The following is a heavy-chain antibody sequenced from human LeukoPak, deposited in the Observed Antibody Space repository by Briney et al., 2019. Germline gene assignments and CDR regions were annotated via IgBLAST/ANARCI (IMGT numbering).Heavy chain of an antibody. CDR3: ARFVNAWMATIQPFDY. Sequence: GASVKVSCKASGYTFTSYGISWVRQAPGQGLEWMGWISAYNGNTNYAQKLQGRVTMTTDTSTSTAYMELRSLRSDDTAVYYCARFVNAWMATIQPFDYWGQGTLVTVSS. CDR1: GYTFTSYG. D-gene: IGHD5-24*01. V-gene: IGHV1-18*04. CDR2: ISAYNGNT. J-gene: IGHJ4*02.